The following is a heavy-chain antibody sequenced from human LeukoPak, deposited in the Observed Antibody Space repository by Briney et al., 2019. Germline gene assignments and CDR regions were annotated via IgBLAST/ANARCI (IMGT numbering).Heavy chain of an antibody. J-gene: IGHJ4*02. CDR2: IWYDGSNK. V-gene: IGHV3-33*01. Sequence: GRSLRLSCAASGFTFSSYGMHWVRQAPGKGLEWVAVIWYDGSNKYYADSVKGRFTISRDNSKNTLYLQMNSLRAEDTAVYYCVRDTNYVGALDYWGQGTLVTVSS. CDR1: GFTFSSYG. CDR3: VRDTNYVGALDY. D-gene: IGHD1-26*01.